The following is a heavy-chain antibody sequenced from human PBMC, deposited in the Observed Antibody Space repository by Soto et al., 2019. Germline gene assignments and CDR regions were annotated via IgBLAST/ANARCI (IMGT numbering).Heavy chain of an antibody. CDR1: GASIRSTDYY. J-gene: IGHJ5*02. V-gene: IGHV4-30-4*01. D-gene: IGHD2-21*02. Sequence: SETLSLTCTVSGASIRSTDYYWSWIRQAPGKGLEWIGYVYYTGSTYYNPSLMSRLTISVDTSKNQFSLKLTSVTAAETAVYYCVRTARQGAVAPHWFDRWGQGALVTVSS. CDR3: VRTARQGAVAPHWFDR. CDR2: VYYTGST.